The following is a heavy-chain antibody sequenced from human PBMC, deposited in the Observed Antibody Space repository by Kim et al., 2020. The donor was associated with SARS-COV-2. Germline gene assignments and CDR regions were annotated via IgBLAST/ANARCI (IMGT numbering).Heavy chain of an antibody. CDR1: GFTFTNYE. CDR3: ARVMAYYFDY. CDR2: ISSSGSTI. V-gene: IGHV3-48*03. Sequence: GGSLRLSCAVSGFTFTNYEMNWVRQAPGKGLEWVSYISSSGSTIDYADSVKGRFTISRDNVKNSLYLQMNSLRAEDTAVYYCARVMAYYFDYWGQGTLVTVSS. J-gene: IGHJ4*02.